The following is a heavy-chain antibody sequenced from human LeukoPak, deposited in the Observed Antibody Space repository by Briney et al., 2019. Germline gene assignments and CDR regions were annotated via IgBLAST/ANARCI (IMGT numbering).Heavy chain of an antibody. CDR2: ICWNSGTI. V-gene: IGHV3-9*01. Sequence: GGSLRLSCAASGLTFDDYAMHWVRQAPGKGLEWVSGICWNSGTIGYADSVKGRFTTSSDNAKHSLYLQMNSLRAEDTALYYCAGGNYGDYWYFDLWGRGTLVTVSS. CDR1: GLTFDDYA. CDR3: AGGNYGDYWYFDL. J-gene: IGHJ2*01. D-gene: IGHD4-17*01.